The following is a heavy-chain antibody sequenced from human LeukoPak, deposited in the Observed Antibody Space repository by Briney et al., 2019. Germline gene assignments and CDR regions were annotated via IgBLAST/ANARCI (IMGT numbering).Heavy chain of an antibody. V-gene: IGHV4-59*01. CDR1: GGSISSYY. CDR3: ARASVTYYYYYYMDV. Sequence: SETLSLTCTVSGGSISSYYWSWIQQPPGKGLEWIGYIYYSGSTNYNPSLKSRVTISVDTSKNQFSLKLSSVTAADTAVYYCARASVTYYYYYYMDVWGKGTTVTVSS. D-gene: IGHD4-11*01. CDR2: IYYSGST. J-gene: IGHJ6*03.